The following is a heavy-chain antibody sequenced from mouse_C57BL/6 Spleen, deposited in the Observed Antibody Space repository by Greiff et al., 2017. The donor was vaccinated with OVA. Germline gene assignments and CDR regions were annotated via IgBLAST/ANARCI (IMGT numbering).Heavy chain of an antibody. Sequence: QVQLQQSGAELVRPGTSVKMSCKASGYTFTNYWIGWAKQRPGYGLEWIGDIYPGGGYTNYNEKFKGKATLTADKSSSTAYMQFSSLTSEDSAIYYCARGGNWYFDVWGTGTTVTVSS. CDR2: IYPGGGYT. CDR3: ARGGNWYFDV. CDR1: GYTFTNYW. J-gene: IGHJ1*03. V-gene: IGHV1-63*01.